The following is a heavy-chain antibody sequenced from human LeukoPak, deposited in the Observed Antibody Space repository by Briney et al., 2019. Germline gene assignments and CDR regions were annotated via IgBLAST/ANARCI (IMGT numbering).Heavy chain of an antibody. J-gene: IGHJ2*01. CDR1: GYSFTSYW. D-gene: IGHD6-19*01. CDR2: IYPGDSDT. V-gene: IGHV5-51*01. CDR3: ARLEYSSGWSYWYFDL. Sequence: GESLKISCKGSGYSFTSYWIGWVRQMPGKGLEWMGIIYPGDSDTRYSPSFQGQVTISADKSISTAYLQWSSLKASDTAMYYCARLEYSSGWSYWYFDLWGRGTLVTVSS.